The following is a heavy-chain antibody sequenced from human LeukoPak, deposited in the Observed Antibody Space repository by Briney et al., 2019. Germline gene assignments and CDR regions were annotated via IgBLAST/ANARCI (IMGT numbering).Heavy chain of an antibody. CDR1: GFTFSSYA. D-gene: IGHD6-19*01. Sequence: GGSLRLSCAASGFTFSSYAMSWVRQAPGKGQEWVSAICGSGGNTYYADSVKGRFTISRDNSKNTLYLQMNSLRAEDTAVYYCAKASRSSGWLAYNYYGMDVWGKGTTVTVSS. CDR2: ICGSGGNT. J-gene: IGHJ6*04. V-gene: IGHV3-23*01. CDR3: AKASRSSGWLAYNYYGMDV.